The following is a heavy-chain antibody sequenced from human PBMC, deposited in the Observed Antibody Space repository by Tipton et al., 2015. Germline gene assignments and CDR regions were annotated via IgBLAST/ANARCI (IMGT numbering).Heavy chain of an antibody. CDR3: ARDLEHGMDV. Sequence: TLSLTCAVSAYSISTDYYWGWIRQPPGKGLEWIGSIYHSGSTYYNSSLKSRVTISVDTSKNQFSLKLSSVTAADTAVYYCARDLEHGMDVWGQGTSVTVSS. D-gene: IGHD5-24*01. CDR1: AYSISTDYY. J-gene: IGHJ6*02. V-gene: IGHV4-38-2*02. CDR2: IYHSGST.